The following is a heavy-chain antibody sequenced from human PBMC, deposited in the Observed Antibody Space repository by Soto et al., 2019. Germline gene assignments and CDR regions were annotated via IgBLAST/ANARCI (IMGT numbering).Heavy chain of an antibody. CDR2: IIPIFGTA. CDR1: GGTFSSYA. J-gene: IGHJ6*02. V-gene: IGHV1-69*12. Sequence: QVQLVQSGAEVKKPGSSVKVSCKASGGTFSSYAISWVRQAPGQGLEWMGGIIPIFGTADYAQKFQGTVTITADESTGTAYMELSSLRSEATAVYYCASVLELHYYYGMDVWGQGTTVTVSS. D-gene: IGHD1-7*01. CDR3: ASVLELHYYYGMDV.